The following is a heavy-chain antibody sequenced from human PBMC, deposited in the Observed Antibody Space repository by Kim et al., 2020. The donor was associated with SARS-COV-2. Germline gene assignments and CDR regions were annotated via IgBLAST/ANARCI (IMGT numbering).Heavy chain of an antibody. CDR2: IYYSGST. CDR1: GGSISSSSYY. CDR3: ARRGNWGIYWFDP. J-gene: IGHJ5*02. V-gene: IGHV4-39*01. Sequence: SETLSLTCTVSGGSISSSSYYWGWIRQPPGKGLEWIGSIYYSGSTYYNPSLKSRVTISVDTSKNQFSLKLSSVTAADTAVYYCARRGNWGIYWFDPWGQGTLVTVSS. D-gene: IGHD7-27*01.